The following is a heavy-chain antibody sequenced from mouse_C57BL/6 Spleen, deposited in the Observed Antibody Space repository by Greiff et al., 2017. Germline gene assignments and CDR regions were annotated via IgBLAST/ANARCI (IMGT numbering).Heavy chain of an antibody. V-gene: IGHV12-3*01. CDR2: ITHSGET. J-gene: IGHJ3*01. CDR1: GFPITSGYY. D-gene: IGHD3-3*01. Sequence: VKLQESGPGLVKPSQSLFLTCSITGFPITSGYYWIWIRQSPGKPLEWMGYITHSGETFYNPSLQSPISITRETSKNQFFLQLNSVTTEDTAMYYCAGDSGTEIAYWGQGTLVTVSA. CDR3: AGDSGTEIAY.